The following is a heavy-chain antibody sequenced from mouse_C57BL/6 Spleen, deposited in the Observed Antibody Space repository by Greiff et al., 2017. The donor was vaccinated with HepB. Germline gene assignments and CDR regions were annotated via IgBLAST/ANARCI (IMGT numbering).Heavy chain of an antibody. Sequence: EVKLVESGPELVKPGASVKIPCKASGYTFTDYNMDWVKQSHGKSLEWIGDINPNNGGTIYNQKFKGKATLTVDKSSSTAYMELRSLTSEDTAVYYCARLYYDYGLDYWGQGTTLTVSS. V-gene: IGHV1-18*01. CDR1: GYTFTDYN. CDR3: ARLYYDYGLDY. D-gene: IGHD2-4*01. CDR2: INPNNGGT. J-gene: IGHJ2*01.